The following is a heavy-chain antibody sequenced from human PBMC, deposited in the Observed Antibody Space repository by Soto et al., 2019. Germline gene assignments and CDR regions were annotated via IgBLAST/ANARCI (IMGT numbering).Heavy chain of an antibody. CDR3: ARGKNSNYHYYYMDV. D-gene: IGHD4-4*01. CDR2: INPNSGGT. Sequence: GASVKVSCKASGYTFTGYYMHWVRQAPGQGLEWMGWINPNSGGTNYAQKFQGWVTMTRDTSISTAYMELSRLRSDDTAVYYCARGKNSNYHYYYMDVWGKGTTVTVSS. CDR1: GYTFTGYY. J-gene: IGHJ6*03. V-gene: IGHV1-2*04.